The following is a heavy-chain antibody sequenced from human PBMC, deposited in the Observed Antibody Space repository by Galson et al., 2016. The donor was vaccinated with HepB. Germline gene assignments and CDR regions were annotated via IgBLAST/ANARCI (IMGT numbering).Heavy chain of an antibody. CDR3: ARLSRPNGVDV. D-gene: IGHD6-13*01. V-gene: IGHV3-7*01. Sequence: SLRLSCAASGFTLSDYWMTWVRQAPGKGLEWVANINEDGNIKLYVNSVKGRFTISSDNTRNSVYLEMNSLSGDDTAVYYCARLSRPNGVDVWGHGTTVTVSS. CDR1: GFTLSDYW. J-gene: IGHJ6*02. CDR2: INEDGNIK.